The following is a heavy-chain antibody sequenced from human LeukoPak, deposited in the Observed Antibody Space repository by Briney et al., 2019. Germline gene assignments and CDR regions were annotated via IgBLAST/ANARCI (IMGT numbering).Heavy chain of an antibody. Sequence: GASVKVSCKASGYTFTGYYMHWVRQAPGQGLEWMGWINPNSGGTNYAQKLQGRVTMTTDTSTNTAYMELRSLRSDDTAEYYCARDDYYGPYGMDVWGQGTTVTVS. CDR1: GYTFTGYY. J-gene: IGHJ6*02. D-gene: IGHD3-10*01. CDR2: INPNSGGT. V-gene: IGHV1-2*02. CDR3: ARDDYYGPYGMDV.